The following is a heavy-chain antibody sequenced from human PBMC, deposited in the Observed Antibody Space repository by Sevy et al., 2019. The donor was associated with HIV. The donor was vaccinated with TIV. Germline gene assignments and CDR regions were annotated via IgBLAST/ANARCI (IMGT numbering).Heavy chain of an antibody. CDR2: LSFGGGEI. CDR1: GFTFSKYS. D-gene: IGHD2-8*01. Sequence: GGSLRLSCAASGFTFSKYSMSWVRQPPGKGLQWVSTLSFGGGEINYADSVKGRFTISRDNSKNSVYLQMNNLRPEDTAGYYCAREGCTKPHDYWGQGTLVTVSS. V-gene: IGHV3-23*01. J-gene: IGHJ4*02. CDR3: AREGCTKPHDY.